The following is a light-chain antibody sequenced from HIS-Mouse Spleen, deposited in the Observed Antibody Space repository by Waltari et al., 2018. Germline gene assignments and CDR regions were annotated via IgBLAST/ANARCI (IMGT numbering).Light chain of an antibody. Sequence: QSVLTQPPSVSAAPGQKVTISCSGSSSNIGNNYVSWYQQLPGTAPKLLMYDKKKRPSGIPERFAGSKSGTSATLGITGVQTGDEADYYCGTWDSSLSAWVFGGGTKLTVL. CDR3: GTWDSSLSAWV. V-gene: IGLV1-51*01. J-gene: IGLJ3*02. CDR2: DKK. CDR1: SSNIGNNY.